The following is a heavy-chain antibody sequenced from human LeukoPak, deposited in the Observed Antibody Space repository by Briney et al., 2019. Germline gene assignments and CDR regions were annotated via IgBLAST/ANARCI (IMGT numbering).Heavy chain of an antibody. V-gene: IGHV3-53*04. Sequence: PGGSLRLSCAASGFTFSSYWMHWVRQAPGKGLVWVSVIYSGGSTYYADSVKGRFTISRHNSKNTLYLQMNSLRAEDTAVYYCARDSSLQLGAFDIWGQGTMVTVSS. CDR2: IYSGGST. J-gene: IGHJ3*02. D-gene: IGHD5-18*01. CDR3: ARDSSLQLGAFDI. CDR1: GFTFSSYW.